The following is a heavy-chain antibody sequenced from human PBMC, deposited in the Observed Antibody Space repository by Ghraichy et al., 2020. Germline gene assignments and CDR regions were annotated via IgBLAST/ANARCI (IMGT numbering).Heavy chain of an antibody. CDR2: INPNSGDT. D-gene: IGHD1-26*01. CDR3: ARASGNIDY. CDR1: GYTFTGYY. V-gene: IGHV1-2*02. Sequence: ASVKVSCKASGYTFTGYYMHWVRQAPGQGLEWMGWINPNSGDTNYAQKFQGRVTMTSDTSINTAYMELSGLRSDDTAVYYCARASGNIDYWGQGTLVTVSS. J-gene: IGHJ4*02.